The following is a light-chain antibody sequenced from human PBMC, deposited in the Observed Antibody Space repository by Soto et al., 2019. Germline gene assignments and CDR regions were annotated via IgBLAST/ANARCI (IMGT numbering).Light chain of an antibody. CDR3: QQYSNYPLT. V-gene: IGKV1-5*01. J-gene: IGKJ1*01. CDR1: ESIRTW. Sequence: QVTRVPLSLSGLIRERVRHTCRASESIRTWLAWYQHKPGKAPRFLIYDASSWESGVPSRFSGSGSGTEFTLTISNLQPEDFAAYFCQQYSNYPLTFGQGTQVDIK. CDR2: DAS.